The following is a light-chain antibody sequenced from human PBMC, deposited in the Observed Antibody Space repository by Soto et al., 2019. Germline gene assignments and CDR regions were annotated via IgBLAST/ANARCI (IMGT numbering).Light chain of an antibody. Sequence: QSALTQPASVSGSPGQSITISCTGTSSDVGGYNYVSWYQQHPGKAPKLIIYEVNKRPSGVPDRFSGSKSGNTASLTVSGLQAEDEADYYCSSYAGSSNVFGTGTKVTVL. CDR2: EVN. CDR3: SSYAGSSNV. V-gene: IGLV2-8*01. CDR1: SSDVGGYNY. J-gene: IGLJ1*01.